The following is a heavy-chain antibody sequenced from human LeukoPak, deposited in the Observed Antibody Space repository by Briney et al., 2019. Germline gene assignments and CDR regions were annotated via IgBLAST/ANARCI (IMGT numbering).Heavy chain of an antibody. D-gene: IGHD3-10*01. V-gene: IGHV4-59*06. Sequence: SETLSLTCTVSGGSISSYYWSWIRQPPGKGLEWIGYIYYSGSTYYNPSLKSRVTISVDTSKNQFSLKLSSVTAADTAVYYCARVITMARGVINSYYFDYWGQGTLVTVSS. CDR1: GGSISSYY. CDR3: ARVITMARGVINSYYFDY. CDR2: IYYSGST. J-gene: IGHJ4*02.